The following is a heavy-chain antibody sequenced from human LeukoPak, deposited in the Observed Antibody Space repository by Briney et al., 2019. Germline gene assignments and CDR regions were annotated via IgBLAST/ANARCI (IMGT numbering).Heavy chain of an antibody. V-gene: IGHV4-59*08. Sequence: SETLSLTCTVSGGTISSYYWNWIRQPPGKGLEWIGYIHDSGSAKYNPSLKSRVTISVETSKHQFSLKLSSVTAADTAVYYCGRRYYSGWAFDYWGQGTLVTGSS. CDR2: IHDSGSA. J-gene: IGHJ4*02. CDR1: GGTISSYY. D-gene: IGHD6-19*01. CDR3: GRRYYSGWAFDY.